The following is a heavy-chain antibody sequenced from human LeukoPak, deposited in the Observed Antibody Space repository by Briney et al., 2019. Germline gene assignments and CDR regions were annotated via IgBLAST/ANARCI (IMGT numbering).Heavy chain of an antibody. CDR3: AKGSYYDSSGSFYFDY. CDR1: GFTFSNLW. D-gene: IGHD3-22*01. Sequence: GGSLRLSCAASGFTFSNLWMSWVRQAPGKGLKWVANIKQDRSEKYYVDSVKGRFTISRDNSKNTLYVQVNSLGTEDTAAYHCAKGSYYDSSGSFYFDYWGQGTLVTVSS. CDR2: IKQDRSEK. V-gene: IGHV3-7*03. J-gene: IGHJ4*02.